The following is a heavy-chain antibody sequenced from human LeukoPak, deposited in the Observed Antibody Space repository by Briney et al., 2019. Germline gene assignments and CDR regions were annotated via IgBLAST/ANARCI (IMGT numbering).Heavy chain of an antibody. V-gene: IGHV1-46*01. J-gene: IGHJ5*02. CDR1: GYTFASYT. CDR3: ARDLYGSGSSGFDP. D-gene: IGHD3-10*01. CDR2: INPVGGST. Sequence: ASVKVSCKASGYTFASYTIHWVRQAPGQGLEWMGIINPVGGSTGNAQKFQGRVTMTRDMSTNTVYMELSSLTSEDTAVYYCARDLYGSGSSGFDPWGQGTLVTVSS.